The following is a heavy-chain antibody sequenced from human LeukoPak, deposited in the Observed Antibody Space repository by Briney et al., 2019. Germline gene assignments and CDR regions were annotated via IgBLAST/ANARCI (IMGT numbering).Heavy chain of an antibody. CDR1: GFTFSSYA. V-gene: IGHV3-23*01. CDR2: ISGSGGST. Sequence: GGSLRLSCAASGFTFSSYAMSWVRQAPGKGLEWVSAISGSGGSTYYADSVKGRFTISRDNSKNTLYLQMNSLRAEDTAVYYCTKDITNYYVWDYWGQGTLVTVSS. CDR3: TKDITNYYVWDY. J-gene: IGHJ4*02. D-gene: IGHD4/OR15-4a*01.